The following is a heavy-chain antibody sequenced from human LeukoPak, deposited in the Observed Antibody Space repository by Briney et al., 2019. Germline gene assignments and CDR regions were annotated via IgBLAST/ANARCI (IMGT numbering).Heavy chain of an antibody. D-gene: IGHD3-22*01. V-gene: IGHV3-7*01. CDR2: IKQGGSEK. Sequence: GGSLRLSCAASGFTFSSYWMSWVRQAPGKGLEWVANIKQGGSEKYYVDSVKGRFTISRDNAKNSLYLQMNSLRAEDTAVYYCARDTPDYYDSSGYMLGAFDIWGQGTMVTVSS. J-gene: IGHJ3*02. CDR3: ARDTPDYYDSSGYMLGAFDI. CDR1: GFTFSSYW.